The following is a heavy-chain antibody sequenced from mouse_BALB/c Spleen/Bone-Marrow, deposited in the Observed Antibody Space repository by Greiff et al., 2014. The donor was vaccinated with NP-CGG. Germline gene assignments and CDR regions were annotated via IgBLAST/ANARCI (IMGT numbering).Heavy chain of an antibody. D-gene: IGHD1-1*01. V-gene: IGHV5-17*02. CDR2: ISSGSSTI. CDR3: ARSYYGSSYYFDY. CDR1: GFTFTSFG. Sequence: VQLKESGGGLVQPGGSRKLSCAASGFTFTSFGMHWVRQAPEKGLEWVAYISSGSSTIYYADTVKGRFTISRDNPKNTLFLQMTSLRSEDTATYYCARSYYGSSYYFDYWGQGTTLTVSS. J-gene: IGHJ2*01.